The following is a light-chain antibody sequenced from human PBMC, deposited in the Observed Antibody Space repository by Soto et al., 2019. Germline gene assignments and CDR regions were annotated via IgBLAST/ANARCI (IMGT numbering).Light chain of an antibody. J-gene: IGKJ1*01. CDR3: QQYDTFWT. V-gene: IGKV1-5*01. CDR1: QSISSW. Sequence: DIQMTQSPSTLSASVGDRVTITCRASQSISSWLAWYQQKPGKAPKLLIYDASSLESGVSSRFSGSGSGTEFTLTISSLQPDDLATYYCQQYDTFWTFGQGTKVDIK. CDR2: DAS.